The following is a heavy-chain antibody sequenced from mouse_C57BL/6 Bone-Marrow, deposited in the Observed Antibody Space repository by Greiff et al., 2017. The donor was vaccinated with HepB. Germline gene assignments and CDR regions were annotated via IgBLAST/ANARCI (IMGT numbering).Heavy chain of an antibody. CDR2: IYPRSGNT. J-gene: IGHJ4*01. V-gene: IGHV1-81*01. CDR3: ARYPHYYGSSYLYYAMDY. CDR1: GYTFTSYG. Sequence: VQLQQSGAELARPGASVKLSCKASGYTFTSYGISWVKQRTRQGLEWIGEIYPRSGNTYYNEKFKGKATLTADKSSSTAYMELRSLTSEDSAVYFCARYPHYYGSSYLYYAMDYWGQGTSVTVSS. D-gene: IGHD1-1*01.